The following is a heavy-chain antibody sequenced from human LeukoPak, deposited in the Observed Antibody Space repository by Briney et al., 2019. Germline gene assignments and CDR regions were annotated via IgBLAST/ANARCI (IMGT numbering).Heavy chain of an antibody. CDR3: ARSDSDTTMALKNAFDI. Sequence: PSETLSLTCTVSGGSISSGGYYWSWIRQPPGKGLEWIGYIYHSGSTYYSPSLKSRVTISVDRSKNQFSLRLSSVTAADTAVYYCARSDSDTTMALKNAFDIWGQGTMVTVSS. D-gene: IGHD5-18*01. V-gene: IGHV4-30-2*01. CDR1: GGSISSGGYY. J-gene: IGHJ3*02. CDR2: IYHSGST.